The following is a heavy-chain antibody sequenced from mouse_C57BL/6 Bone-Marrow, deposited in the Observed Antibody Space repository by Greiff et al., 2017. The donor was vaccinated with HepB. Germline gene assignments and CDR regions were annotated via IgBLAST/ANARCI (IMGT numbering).Heavy chain of an antibody. Sequence: QVQLQQPGAELVKPGASVKMSCKASGYTFTSYWITWVKQRPGQGLAWIGDIYPGSGSTNYNEKFKSKATLTVDTSSSTAYMQLSSLTSEDSAVYYCARVYDYDGYYFDYWGQGTTLTVSS. CDR1: GYTFTSYW. CDR3: ARVYDYDGYYFDY. D-gene: IGHD2-4*01. J-gene: IGHJ2*01. V-gene: IGHV1-55*01. CDR2: IYPGSGST.